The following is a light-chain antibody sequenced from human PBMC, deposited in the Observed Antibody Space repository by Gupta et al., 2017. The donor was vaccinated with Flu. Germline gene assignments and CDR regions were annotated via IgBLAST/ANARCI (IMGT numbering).Light chain of an antibody. CDR3: QQSYGLPLT. Sequence: IQLTQSPSSVSASVGDTVTLTCRTSHNVGTYLNWYQYKQGSGPRLLVSGASSLQGGVSLRFTGSGSGTDFTLTIYTLQSEDFATYYCQQSYGLPLTFGGGTKVDVK. CDR2: GAS. CDR1: HNVGTY. J-gene: IGKJ4*01. V-gene: IGKV1-39*01.